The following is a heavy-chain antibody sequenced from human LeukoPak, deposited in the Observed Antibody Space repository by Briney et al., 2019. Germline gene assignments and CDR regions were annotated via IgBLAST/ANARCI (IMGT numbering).Heavy chain of an antibody. V-gene: IGHV4-59*12. Sequence: PSETLSLTCTVSGGSISSYYWSWIRQPPGKGLEWIGYIYYSGSTNYNPSLKSRVTISVDTSKNQFSLKLSSVTAADTAVYYCATSSAMVRFNWFDPWGQGTLVTVSS. CDR3: ATSSAMVRFNWFDP. CDR1: GGSISSYY. CDR2: IYYSGST. D-gene: IGHD3-10*01. J-gene: IGHJ5*02.